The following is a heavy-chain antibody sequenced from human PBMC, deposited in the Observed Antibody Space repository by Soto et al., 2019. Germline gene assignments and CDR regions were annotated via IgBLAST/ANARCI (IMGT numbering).Heavy chain of an antibody. CDR2: IYYSGST. J-gene: IGHJ5*02. CDR3: ARDHGYCSSTSCSGHWFDP. CDR1: GGSISSGGYY. V-gene: IGHV4-31*03. Sequence: LSLTCTVSGGSISSGGYYWSWIRQHPGKGLEWIGYIYYSGSTYYNPSLKSRVTISVDTSKNQFSLKLSSVTAADTAVYYCARDHGYCSSTSCSGHWFDPWGQGTLVTVSS. D-gene: IGHD2-2*01.